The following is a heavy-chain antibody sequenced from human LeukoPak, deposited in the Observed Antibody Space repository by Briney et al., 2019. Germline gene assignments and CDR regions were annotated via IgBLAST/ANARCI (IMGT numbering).Heavy chain of an antibody. Sequence: SETLSLTCAVYGGSFSGYYWSWIRQPPGKGLEWIGEINHSGSTNYNPSLKSRVTISVDTSKNQFSLKLSSVTAADTAVYYCARRWFGHPHKGMDVWGQGTTVTVSS. D-gene: IGHD3-10*01. CDR3: ARRWFGHPHKGMDV. V-gene: IGHV4-34*01. CDR1: GGSFSGYY. CDR2: INHSGST. J-gene: IGHJ6*02.